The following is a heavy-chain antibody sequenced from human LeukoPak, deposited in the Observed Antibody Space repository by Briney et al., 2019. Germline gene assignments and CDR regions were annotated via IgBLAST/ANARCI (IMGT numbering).Heavy chain of an antibody. CDR2: IKQDGSEK. CDR3: ARTTRIAAKSFRSLRSSNGFDP. Sequence: GGSLRLSCAASGFTFSSYWMSWVRQAPGKGLEWVANIKQDGSEKYYVDSVKGRFTISRDNAKNSLYLQMNSLRSEDTAVYYCARTTRIAAKSFRSLRSSNGFDPWGRGTLVTVSS. D-gene: IGHD6-13*01. CDR1: GFTFSSYW. V-gene: IGHV3-7*03. J-gene: IGHJ5*02.